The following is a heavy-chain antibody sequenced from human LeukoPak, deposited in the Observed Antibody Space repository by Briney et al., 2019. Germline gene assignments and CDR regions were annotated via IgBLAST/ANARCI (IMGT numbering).Heavy chain of an antibody. J-gene: IGHJ4*02. CDR2: IKPDGSEK. D-gene: IGHD3-22*01. Sequence: GGSLRLSCAASGFSFGSSWMSWVRQAPGKGLEWVANIKPDGSEKYYVDSVKGRFTISRDNAKNSLYLQMNSLRAEDTAVYYCANSEPPSYYYDSSGYSDYWGQGTLVTVSS. V-gene: IGHV3-7*01. CDR3: ANSEPPSYYYDSSGYSDY. CDR1: GFSFGSSW.